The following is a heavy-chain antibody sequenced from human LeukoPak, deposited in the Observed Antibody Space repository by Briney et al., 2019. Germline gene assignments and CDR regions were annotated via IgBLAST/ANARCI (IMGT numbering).Heavy chain of an antibody. V-gene: IGHV3-30*02. CDR1: GFTFSSNG. CDR2: IQYDGSKK. J-gene: IGHJ4*02. Sequence: PGGSLRLSCVASGFTFSSNGMHWVRQAPGKGLEWVTFIQYDGSKKYYADSVKGRFTISRDNSKNTLYLEMNSLKPEDTAVYYCARVAEAAAFDSWGQGTLVTVSS. CDR3: ARVAEAAAFDS. D-gene: IGHD6-13*01.